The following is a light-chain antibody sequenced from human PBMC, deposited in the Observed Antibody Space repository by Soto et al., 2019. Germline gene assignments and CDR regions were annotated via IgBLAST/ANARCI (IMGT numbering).Light chain of an antibody. CDR3: QPYNDWPT. J-gene: IGKJ3*01. CDR2: GAS. CDR1: QSVNSN. Sequence: EIVMTQSPATLSASPGERATLSCRTSQSVNSNLAWYQQKPGQAPRLLIYGASTRATGIPARFSGSGSGTEFTLTISSLQSEDFAVYYCQPYNDWPTFGPGTKVDIK. V-gene: IGKV3-15*01.